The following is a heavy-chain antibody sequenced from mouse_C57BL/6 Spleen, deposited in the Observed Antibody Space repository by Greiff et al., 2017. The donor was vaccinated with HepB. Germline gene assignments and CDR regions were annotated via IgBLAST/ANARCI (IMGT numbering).Heavy chain of an antibody. CDR3: ARYDGSLDY. V-gene: IGHV1-54*01. D-gene: IGHD2-3*01. CDR1: GYAFTNYL. J-gene: IGHJ2*01. Sequence: QVQLQQSGAELVRPGTSVKVSCKASGYAFTNYLIEWVKQRPGQGLEWIGVINPGSGGTNYNEKFKGKATLTADKSSSTAYMQLSSLTSEDSAVYFCARYDGSLDYWGQGTTLTVSS. CDR2: INPGSGGT.